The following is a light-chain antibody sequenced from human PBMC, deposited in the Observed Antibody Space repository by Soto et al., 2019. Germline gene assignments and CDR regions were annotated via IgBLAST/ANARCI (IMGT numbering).Light chain of an antibody. V-gene: IGKV3-15*01. CDR2: GAS. CDR3: QQYHNWPPFT. CDR1: QIIADN. J-gene: IGKJ3*01. Sequence: IVLTQSPAALSVSPGERATLSSRASQIIADNLAWYQQKPGQAPRLLIYGASTRATGVPARFSGSGSGTEFTLTISSLQSEDFAVYYCQQYHNWPPFTFGPGTEVDIK.